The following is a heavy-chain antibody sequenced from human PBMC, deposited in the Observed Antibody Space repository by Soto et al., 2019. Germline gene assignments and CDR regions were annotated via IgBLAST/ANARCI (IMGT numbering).Heavy chain of an antibody. V-gene: IGHV1-18*01. CDR2: ISAYNGNT. D-gene: IGHD2-8*01. Sequence: GSSVKVSCTDSGYSFTSYGISWVRQAPGQGLEWMGWISAYNGNTNYAQKLQGRVTMTTDTSTSTAYMELRSLRSDDTAVYYCARAAHYCTNGVCFPETYYFDYWGQGTLVTVSS. CDR3: ARAAHYCTNGVCFPETYYFDY. CDR1: GYSFTSYG. J-gene: IGHJ4*02.